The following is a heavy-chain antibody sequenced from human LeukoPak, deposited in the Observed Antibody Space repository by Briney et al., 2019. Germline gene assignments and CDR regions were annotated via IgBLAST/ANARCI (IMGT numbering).Heavy chain of an antibody. Sequence: PSETLSLTCTDSGGSISSGGYYWSWIRQHPGKGLEWIGYIYYSGSTYYNPSLKSRVTISVDTSKNRFSLKLSSVTAADTAVYYCAGPAGSLGYWGQGTLVTVSS. CDR1: GGSISSGGYY. V-gene: IGHV4-31*03. D-gene: IGHD6-13*01. CDR2: IYYSGST. CDR3: AGPAGSLGY. J-gene: IGHJ4*02.